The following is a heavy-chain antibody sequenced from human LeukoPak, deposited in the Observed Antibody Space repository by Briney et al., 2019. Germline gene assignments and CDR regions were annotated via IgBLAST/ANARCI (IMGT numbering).Heavy chain of an antibody. CDR1: GFIFSNYW. CDR3: ARHLIGDTNGYYLRTYEH. V-gene: IGHV3-7*05. Sequence: GGSLRLSCAASGFIFSNYWMSWVRQAPGKGPEWVANIKPDGSEKYYVDSVKGRLTISRDNAKNSLFLQMNSLRAEDTALYYCARHLIGDTNGYYLRTYEHWGQGSLVTVSS. D-gene: IGHD3-22*01. CDR2: IKPDGSEK. J-gene: IGHJ4*02.